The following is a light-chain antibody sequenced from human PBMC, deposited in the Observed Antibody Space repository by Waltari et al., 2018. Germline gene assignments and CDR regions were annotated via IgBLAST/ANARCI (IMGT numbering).Light chain of an antibody. CDR1: QSVSRY. V-gene: IGKV3-20*01. CDR3: QKYGRLPAT. Sequence: EIVLTQSPGTLSLSPGERATLSCRASQSVSRYLAWYQQKPGQAPRLLIYGSSTRATGIPDRFSGSGSGTDFSLTISRLGPEDFAVYYCQKYGRLPATFGQGTKVEIK. J-gene: IGKJ1*01. CDR2: GSS.